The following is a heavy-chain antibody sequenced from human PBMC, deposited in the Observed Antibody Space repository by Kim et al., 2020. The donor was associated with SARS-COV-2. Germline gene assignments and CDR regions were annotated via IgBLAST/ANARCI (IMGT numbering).Heavy chain of an antibody. V-gene: IGHV3-23*01. CDR2: ISVSGDST. CDR1: GFTFHRYA. D-gene: IGHD3-22*01. CDR3: ANTPGWLTVYYFDY. Sequence: GGSLRLSCVASGFTFHRYAMHWVRQAPGKRLEWVSGISVSGDSTNYADSVKGRFTISRDNSKNTLYLQMNSLRAEDTAVYYCANTPGWLTVYYFDYWGQGALVTVSS. J-gene: IGHJ4*02.